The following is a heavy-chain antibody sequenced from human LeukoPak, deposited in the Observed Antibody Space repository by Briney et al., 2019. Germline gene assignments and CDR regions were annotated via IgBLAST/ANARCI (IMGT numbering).Heavy chain of an antibody. CDR2: ISWNSGSI. CDR1: GFTFDDYA. J-gene: IGHJ4*02. V-gene: IGHV3-9*01. CDR3: AKDPSYDFWSGYHKGGSDY. Sequence: GGSLRLSCAASGFTFDDYAMHWVRQAPGKGLEWVSGISWNSGSIGYADSVKGRFTISRDNAKNSLYLQMNSLRAEDTALYYCAKDPSYDFWSGYHKGGSDYWGQGTLVTVSS. D-gene: IGHD3-3*01.